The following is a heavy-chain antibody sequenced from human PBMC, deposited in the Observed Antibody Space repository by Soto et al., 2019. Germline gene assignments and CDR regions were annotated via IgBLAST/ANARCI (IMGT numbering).Heavy chain of an antibody. V-gene: IGHV4-34*01. CDR1: GGSFSGYY. D-gene: IGHD3-10*01. Sequence: PSETLSLTCAVYGGSFSGYYWSWIRQPPGKGLEWIGEINHSGSTNYNPSLKSRVTISVDTSKNQFSLKLSSVTAADTAVYYCARFFGNYYFDYWGQGTPVTVS. CDR3: ARFFGNYYFDY. CDR2: INHSGST. J-gene: IGHJ4*02.